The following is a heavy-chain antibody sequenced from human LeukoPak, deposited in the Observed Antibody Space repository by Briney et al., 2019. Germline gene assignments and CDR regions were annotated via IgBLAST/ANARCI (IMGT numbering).Heavy chain of an antibody. D-gene: IGHD6-6*01. CDR1: GGSISSGSYY. V-gene: IGHV4-61*02. CDR2: IYTSGST. J-gene: IGHJ4*02. CDR3: ARGTIAARRPFDY. Sequence: SETLSLTCTVSGGSISSGSYYWSWIRQPAGKGLEWIGRIYTSGSTNYNPSLKSRVTISVDTSKNQFSLKLSSVTAADTAVYYCARGTIAARRPFDYWGQGNLVTVSS.